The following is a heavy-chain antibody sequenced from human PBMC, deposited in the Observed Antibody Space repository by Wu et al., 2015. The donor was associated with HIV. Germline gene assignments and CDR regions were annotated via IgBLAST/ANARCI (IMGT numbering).Heavy chain of an antibody. CDR3: ARDSGRDYGDYNWFDP. CDR1: GGTFGNYA. D-gene: IGHD4-17*01. J-gene: IGHJ5*02. Sequence: QVQLVQSGAEVKKPGSSVKVSCKASGGTFGNYAFTWVRQAPGQGLEWMGKVFPIYGAGDHTQKFQDRVTIIADESTNTAYMELRSLTSDDTAIYYCARDSGRDYGDYNWFDPWGQGTLVTVSA. V-gene: IGHV1-69*13. CDR2: VFPIYGAG.